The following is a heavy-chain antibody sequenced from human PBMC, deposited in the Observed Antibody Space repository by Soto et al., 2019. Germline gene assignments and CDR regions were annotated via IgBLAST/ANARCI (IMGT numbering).Heavy chain of an antibody. V-gene: IGHV1-8*01. CDR3: ARGSGPNAFDI. CDR1: GYTFTSYD. CDR2: MNPNSGNT. J-gene: IGHJ3*02. D-gene: IGHD5-12*01. Sequence: ASVKVSCKASGYTFTSYDINWVRQATGQGLEWMGWMNPNSGNTGYAQKFQGRVTMTRNTSISTAYMELNSVTPEDTAVYYCARGSGPNAFDIWGQGTMVTVSS.